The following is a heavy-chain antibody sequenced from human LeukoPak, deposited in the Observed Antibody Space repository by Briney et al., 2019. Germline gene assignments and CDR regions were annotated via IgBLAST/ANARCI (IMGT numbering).Heavy chain of an antibody. CDR1: GGIFSSYA. J-gene: IGHJ4*02. Sequence: ASVKVSCKASGGIFSSYAISWVRQAPGQGLEWMGRIIPIFGTANYAQKFQGRVTITTDESTSTAYMELSSLRSEDTAVYYCARVPPPWLAYYFDYWGQGTLVTVSS. CDR3: ARVPPPWLAYYFDY. D-gene: IGHD6-19*01. CDR2: IIPIFGTA. V-gene: IGHV1-69*05.